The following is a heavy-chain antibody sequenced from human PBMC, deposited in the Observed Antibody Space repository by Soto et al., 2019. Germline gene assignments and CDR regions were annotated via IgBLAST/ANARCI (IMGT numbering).Heavy chain of an antibody. Sequence: SETLSLTCTVSGGSVSSGSYYWSWIRQPPGKGLEWIGYIYYSGSTNYNPSLKSRVTISVDTSKNQFSLKLSSVTAADTAVCYCARYCSGGSCYRAAFDYWGQGTLVTVSS. D-gene: IGHD2-15*01. CDR1: GGSVSSGSYY. J-gene: IGHJ4*02. CDR3: ARYCSGGSCYRAAFDY. CDR2: IYYSGST. V-gene: IGHV4-61*01.